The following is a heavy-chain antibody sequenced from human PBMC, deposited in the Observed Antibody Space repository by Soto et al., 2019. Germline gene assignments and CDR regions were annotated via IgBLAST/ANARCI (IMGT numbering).Heavy chain of an antibody. D-gene: IGHD2-15*01. CDR1: GFTFSSYW. CDR2: INQDGSGN. J-gene: IGHJ3*02. CDR3: ARDLSEPSVGKGHKPHAFDI. Sequence: EVQLVESGGGLVQPGGSLRLSCAASGFTFSSYWMSWVRQAPGKGLEWVDNINQDGSGNYYVDSVKSRFTISSDNAKNSLYLEMNSLRAEDTAVSYCARDLSEPSVGKGHKPHAFDIWGQGTMVTVAA. V-gene: IGHV3-7*01.